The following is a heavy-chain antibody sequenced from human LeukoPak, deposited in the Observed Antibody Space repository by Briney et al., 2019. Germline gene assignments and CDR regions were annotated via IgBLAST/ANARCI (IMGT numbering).Heavy chain of an antibody. J-gene: IGHJ5*02. Sequence: PSQTLSLTCAVSGGSISSGGYSWSWIRQPPGKGLEWIGYIYHSGSTYYNPSLKSRVTISVDRSKNQFSLKLSSVTAADTAVYYCARGAYYYGSGNYPRISWFDPWGQGTLVTVSS. CDR1: GGSISSGGYS. CDR3: ARGAYYYGSGNYPRISWFDP. CDR2: IYHSGST. D-gene: IGHD3-10*01. V-gene: IGHV4-30-2*01.